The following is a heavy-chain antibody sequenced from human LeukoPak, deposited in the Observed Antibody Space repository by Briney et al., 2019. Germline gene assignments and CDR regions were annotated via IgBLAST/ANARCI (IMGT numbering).Heavy chain of an antibody. CDR1: GVTVSSNY. J-gene: IGHJ4*02. CDR2: IYRDGSA. V-gene: IGHV3-53*04. Sequence: GGSLRLSCAASGVTVSSNYMSWVRQAPGKGLEWVSVIYRDGSAYYADSVKGRFTISRHNSKNTLYLQMNSLRAEDTAVYYCARGGSSWSFDYWGQGTLVTVSS. CDR3: ARGGSSWSFDY. D-gene: IGHD6-13*01.